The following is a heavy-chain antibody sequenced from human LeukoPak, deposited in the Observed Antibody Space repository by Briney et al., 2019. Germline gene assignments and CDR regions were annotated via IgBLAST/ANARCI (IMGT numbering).Heavy chain of an antibody. Sequence: SETLSLTCAVYGGSFSGYYWSWIRQPPGKGLEWIGEINHSGSTNYNPSLKSRVTISVDTSKNQFSLKLSSVTAADTAVYYCARGLIVVVPAAHVARNNWFDPWGQGTLVTVSS. D-gene: IGHD2-2*01. CDR2: INHSGST. CDR1: GGSFSGYY. V-gene: IGHV4-34*01. CDR3: ARGLIVVVPAAHVARNNWFDP. J-gene: IGHJ5*02.